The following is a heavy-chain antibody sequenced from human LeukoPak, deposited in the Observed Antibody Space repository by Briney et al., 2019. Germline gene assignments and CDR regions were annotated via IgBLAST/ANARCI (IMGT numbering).Heavy chain of an antibody. CDR1: GFTFSSYG. V-gene: IGHV3-30*02. D-gene: IGHD3-16*01. CDR3: AKGELWTYYYYYYGMDV. CDR2: IRYDGSNK. J-gene: IGHJ6*02. Sequence: GGSLRLSCAASGFTFSSYGMHWVRQAPGKGLEGVAFIRYDGSNKYYADSVKGRFTISRDNSKNTLYLQMNSLRAEDTAVYYCAKGELWTYYYYYYGMDVWGQGTTVTVSS.